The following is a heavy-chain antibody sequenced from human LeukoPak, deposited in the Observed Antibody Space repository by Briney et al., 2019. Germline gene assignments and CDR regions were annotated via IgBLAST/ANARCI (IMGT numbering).Heavy chain of an antibody. D-gene: IGHD2-2*01. CDR1: GFTFSSYS. V-gene: IGHV3-21*01. J-gene: IGHJ4*02. CDR3: ARDSGIVVVPAGIGF. Sequence: GGSLRLSCAASGFTFSSYSMNWVRQAPGKGLEWVSSISSSSSYIYYADSVKGRFTISRDNAKNSLYLQMNSLRAEDTAVYYCARDSGIVVVPAGIGFWGQGTLVTVSS. CDR2: ISSSSSYI.